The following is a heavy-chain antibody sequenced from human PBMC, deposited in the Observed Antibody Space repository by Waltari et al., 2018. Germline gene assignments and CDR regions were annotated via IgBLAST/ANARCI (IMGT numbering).Heavy chain of an antibody. D-gene: IGHD1-7*01. V-gene: IGHV1-69*04. CDR3: ARVELRTAWFDP. Sequence: QVQLVQSGAEVKKPGSSVKVSCKASGGTFSSYAISWVRQAPGQGLEWMGGIYPILGIANYAQKFQGRVTITADESTSTAYMGLSSLRSEDTAVYYCARVELRTAWFDPWGQGTLVTVSS. CDR2: IYPILGIA. J-gene: IGHJ5*02. CDR1: GGTFSSYA.